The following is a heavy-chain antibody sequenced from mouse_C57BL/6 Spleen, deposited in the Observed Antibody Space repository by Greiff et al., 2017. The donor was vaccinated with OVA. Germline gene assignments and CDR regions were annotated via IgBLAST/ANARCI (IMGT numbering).Heavy chain of an antibody. CDR3: TRNEGYWYFDV. Sequence: QVQLQQSGAELVRPGASVTLSCKASGYTFTDYEMHWVKQTPVHGLEWIGAIDPETGGTAYNQKFKGKAILTADKYSRTAYMELRILTSEDSAIYYCTRNEGYWYFDVWGTGTTVTVSS. V-gene: IGHV1-15*01. J-gene: IGHJ1*03. CDR1: GYTFTDYE. CDR2: IDPETGGT.